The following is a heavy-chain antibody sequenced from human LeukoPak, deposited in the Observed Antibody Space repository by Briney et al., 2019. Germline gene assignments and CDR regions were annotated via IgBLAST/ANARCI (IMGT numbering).Heavy chain of an antibody. CDR1: GFTFSSYG. CDR2: IRYDGDIK. D-gene: IGHD3-10*01. J-gene: IGHJ4*02. CDR3: AKTLNMVRGVTTDY. V-gene: IGHV3-30*02. Sequence: PGGSLRLSCAASGFTFSSYGMHWVRQAPGRGLERVAFIRYDGDIKYYVDSVKGRLTISRDNSRNTLYLQMNSLRAEDTAVYYCAKTLNMVRGVTTDYWGQGTLVTVSS.